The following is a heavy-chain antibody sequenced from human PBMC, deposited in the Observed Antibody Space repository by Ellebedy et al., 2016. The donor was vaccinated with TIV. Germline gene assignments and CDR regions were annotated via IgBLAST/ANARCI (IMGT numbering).Heavy chain of an antibody. D-gene: IGHD2-21*02. CDR2: IFPNDKE. J-gene: IGHJ4*02. CDR1: GFSLSTSGMG. Sequence: SGPTLVKPTQTLTLTCTFSGFSLSTSGMGVSWFRQPPGKALEWLAHIFPNDKESYTTSLKRRLTISKDTAKSQVVLTMSNMDPVDAATYYCARTLRYCGGDCSFLFDFWGQGILVTVSS. V-gene: IGHV2-26*01. CDR3: ARTLRYCGGDCSFLFDF.